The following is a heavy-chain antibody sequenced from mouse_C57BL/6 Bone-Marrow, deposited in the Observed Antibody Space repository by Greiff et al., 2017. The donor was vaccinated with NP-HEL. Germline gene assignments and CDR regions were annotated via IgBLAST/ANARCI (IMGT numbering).Heavy chain of an antibody. CDR2: ITHSGET. J-gene: IGHJ2*01. CDR3: AGDSSGYGDFDY. Sequence: VQLQQSGPGLVKPSQSLFLTCSITGFPITSGYYWIWIRQSPGKPLEWMGYITHSGETFYNPSLQSPISFTRETSKNQFFLQLNSVTTEDTAMYYCAGDSSGYGDFDYWGRGTTLTVSA. CDR1: GFPITSGYY. D-gene: IGHD3-2*02. V-gene: IGHV12-3*01.